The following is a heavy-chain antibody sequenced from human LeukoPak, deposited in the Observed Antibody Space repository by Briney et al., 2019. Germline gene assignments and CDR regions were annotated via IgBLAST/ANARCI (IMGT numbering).Heavy chain of an antibody. Sequence: GESLKISCKGSGYSFTSYWIGWVRQMPGKGLEWMGIIYPGDSDTRYSPSFQGQVTISADKSISTAYLQWSSLKASDTAMYYCARIGMDSSGYYYWGEDYWGQGTLVTVSS. V-gene: IGHV5-51*01. CDR2: IYPGDSDT. CDR1: GYSFTSYW. D-gene: IGHD3-22*01. J-gene: IGHJ4*02. CDR3: ARIGMDSSGYYYWGEDY.